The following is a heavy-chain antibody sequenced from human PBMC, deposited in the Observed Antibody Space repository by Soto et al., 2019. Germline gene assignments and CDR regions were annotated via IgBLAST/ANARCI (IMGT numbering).Heavy chain of an antibody. V-gene: IGHV1-3*01. CDR2: INAGNGNT. CDR3: AREDIVVVPAAHHLYYYYYMDV. J-gene: IGHJ6*03. Sequence: GASVKVSCKASGYTFTSYAMHWVRQAPGQRLEWMGWINAGNGNTKYSQKFQGRVTITRDTSASTAYMELSSLRSEDTAVYYCAREDIVVVPAAHHLYYYYYMDVWGKGTTVTVSS. D-gene: IGHD2-2*01. CDR1: GYTFTSYA.